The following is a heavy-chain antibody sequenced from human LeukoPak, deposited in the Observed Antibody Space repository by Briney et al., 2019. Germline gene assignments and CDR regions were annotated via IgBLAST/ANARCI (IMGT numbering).Heavy chain of an antibody. CDR3: ARVPVVRGVMGGLDV. CDR1: GFTFSTYA. V-gene: IGHV3-33*01. J-gene: IGHJ6*02. D-gene: IGHD3-10*01. CDR2: IWYHGTNS. Sequence: GKSLRLSCATSGFTFSTYAMYWVRQAPGKGLEWVAVIWYHGTNSLHADSVKDRFTISRDNSKNTVYLQMNSLRAEDTAVYYCARVPVVRGVMGGLDVWGQGTTVTVSS.